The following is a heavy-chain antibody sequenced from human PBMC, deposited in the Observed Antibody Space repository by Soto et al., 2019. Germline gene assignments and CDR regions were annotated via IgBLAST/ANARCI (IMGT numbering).Heavy chain of an antibody. CDR2: IYYSGST. V-gene: IGHV4-31*03. CDR3: ARALTTVTLFDP. D-gene: IGHD4-17*01. Sequence: QVQLQESGPGLVKPSQTLSLTCTVSGGSISRGGYYWSWIRQHPEKGLEWIGYIYYSGSTYYNPSLKSRVTISVDTSKNQFSLKLSSVTAADTAVYYCARALTTVTLFDPWGQGTLVTVSS. CDR1: GGSISRGGYY. J-gene: IGHJ5*02.